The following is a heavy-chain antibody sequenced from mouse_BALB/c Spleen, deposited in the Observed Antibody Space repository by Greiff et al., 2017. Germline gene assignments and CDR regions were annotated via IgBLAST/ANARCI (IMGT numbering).Heavy chain of an antibody. D-gene: IGHD2-2*01. CDR3: ARGRFYGYDGGLYYAMDY. Sequence: VTLKESGAELVKPGASVKLSCTASGFTITDTYMHWVKQRPEQGLEWIGRIDPANGNTKYDPKFQGKATITADTSSNTAYLQLSSLTSEDTAVYYCARGRFYGYDGGLYYAMDYWGQGTSVTVSS. V-gene: IGHV14-3*02. CDR2: IDPANGNT. CDR1: GFTITDTY. J-gene: IGHJ4*01.